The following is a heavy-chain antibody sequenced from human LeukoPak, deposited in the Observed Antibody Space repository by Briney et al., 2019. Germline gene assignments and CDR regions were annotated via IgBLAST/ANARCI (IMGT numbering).Heavy chain of an antibody. CDR1: GGSFSGYY. CDR3: ARWRAAAGLYWFDP. V-gene: IGHV4-34*01. J-gene: IGHJ5*02. D-gene: IGHD6-13*01. Sequence: SETLSLTCAVYGGSFSGYYWSWIRQPPGKGLEWIGEINHSGSTNYNPSLKSRVTISVDTSKNQFSLKLSSVTAADTAVYYCARWRAAAGLYWFDPWGQGTLVTVSS. CDR2: INHSGST.